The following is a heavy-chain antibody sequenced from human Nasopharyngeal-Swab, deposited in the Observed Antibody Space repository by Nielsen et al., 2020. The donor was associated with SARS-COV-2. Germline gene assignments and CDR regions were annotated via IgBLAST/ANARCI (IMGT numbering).Heavy chain of an antibody. CDR2: IYHSGST. Sequence: WIRQPPGKGLEWIASIYHSGSTYYNPSLRSRVTILVDTSKNQFSLKLYSLSAADTAIYYCARRSGYSYGYALDNWGQGTLVTVSS. CDR3: ARRSGYSYGYALDN. D-gene: IGHD5-18*01. V-gene: IGHV4-38-2*01. J-gene: IGHJ4*02.